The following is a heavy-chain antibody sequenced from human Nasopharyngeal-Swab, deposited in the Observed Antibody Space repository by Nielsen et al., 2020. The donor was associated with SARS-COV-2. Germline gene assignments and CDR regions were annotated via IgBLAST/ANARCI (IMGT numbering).Heavy chain of an antibody. J-gene: IGHJ4*02. CDR3: TAGFHFDY. Sequence: AGSLRLSCAASGFTFSDYYLDWVRQAPGKGLERVCRTRSKADSYTTDYAASVKGRFTISRDESKNSLYLQMNSLKTEDTAVYYCTAGFHFDYWGQGILVTVSS. CDR2: TRSKADSYTT. V-gene: IGHV3-72*01. CDR1: GFTFSDYY.